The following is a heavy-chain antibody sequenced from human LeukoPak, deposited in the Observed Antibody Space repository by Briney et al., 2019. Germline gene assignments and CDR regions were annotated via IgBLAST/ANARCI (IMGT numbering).Heavy chain of an antibody. J-gene: IGHJ4*02. Sequence: GGSLRLSCAASGFTFSIYWMHWVRQAPGKGLVSVSRINSDGSSTSYADSVKGRFTISRDNAKNTLYLQMNSLRAEDTAVYYCARDQKWGLPTVDYWGQGTLVTVSS. CDR3: ARDQKWGLPTVDY. D-gene: IGHD2-15*01. V-gene: IGHV3-74*01. CDR1: GFTFSIYW. CDR2: INSDGSST.